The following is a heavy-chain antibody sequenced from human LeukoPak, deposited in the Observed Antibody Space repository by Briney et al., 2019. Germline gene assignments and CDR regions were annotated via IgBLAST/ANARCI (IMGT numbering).Heavy chain of an antibody. CDR3: ASQYSYGDPFDY. J-gene: IGHJ4*02. Sequence: GGSLRLSCAASGFTFNTYAMHWVRQAPGKGLEWVALISFDGSNKYYADSVKGRFTISRDNAKNTLYLQMNSLRAEDTAVYYCASQYSYGDPFDYWGQGTLVTVSS. V-gene: IGHV3-30*04. D-gene: IGHD5-18*01. CDR2: ISFDGSNK. CDR1: GFTFNTYA.